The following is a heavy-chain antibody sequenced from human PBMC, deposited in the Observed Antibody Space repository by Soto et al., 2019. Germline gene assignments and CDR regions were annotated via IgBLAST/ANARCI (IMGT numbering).Heavy chain of an antibody. CDR2: INAGNGNT. CDR3: ARGHLAVVPVASWFYYMDV. Sequence: ASVKVSCKASGYTFTNYAVHWVRQAPGQRLDLMGLINAGNGNTRFSQNLQGRVTITRDTSARTVYMELSSLRSEDTAVYYCARGHLAVVPVASWFYYMDVWGKGTTVTVSS. D-gene: IGHD2-2*01. V-gene: IGHV1-3*01. CDR1: GYTFTNYA. J-gene: IGHJ6*03.